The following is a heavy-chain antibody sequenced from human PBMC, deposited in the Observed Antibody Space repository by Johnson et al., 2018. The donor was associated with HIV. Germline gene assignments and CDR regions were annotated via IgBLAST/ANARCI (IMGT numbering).Heavy chain of an antibody. V-gene: IGHV3-7*01. Sequence: VQLVESGGGLVKPGGSLRLSCAASGFTFDDYGMSWVRQAPGKGLEWVANVKRHGRETYYVDSVKGRFTLSRDNSKNTLYLQMNSLKADDTAIYYCAKDEEGYSSAWSAGTAFDIWGQGTMVTVSS. CDR2: VKRHGRET. D-gene: IGHD6-13*01. CDR3: AKDEEGYSSAWSAGTAFDI. CDR1: GFTFDDYG. J-gene: IGHJ3*02.